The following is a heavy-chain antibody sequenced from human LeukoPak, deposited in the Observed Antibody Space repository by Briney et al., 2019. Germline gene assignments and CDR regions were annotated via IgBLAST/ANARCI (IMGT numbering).Heavy chain of an antibody. Sequence: GGSPRLSCAASGFTFTTYGMSWVRQAPGKGLEWVSSISNSGESPYYADSVQGRFTVSRDNSKNTLYLQMNSLRAEDTAVYFCAKNGPVPGIFRAFDHWGQGTLVTVSS. V-gene: IGHV3-23*01. J-gene: IGHJ4*02. CDR2: ISNSGESP. CDR1: GFTFTTYG. D-gene: IGHD6-19*01. CDR3: AKNGPVPGIFRAFDH.